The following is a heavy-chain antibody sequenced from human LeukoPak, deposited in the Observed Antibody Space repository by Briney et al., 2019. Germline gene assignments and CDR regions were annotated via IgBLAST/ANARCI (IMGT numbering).Heavy chain of an antibody. CDR2: ISWDGGST. CDR1: GFTFDDYT. J-gene: IGHJ6*03. Sequence: GGSLRLSCAASGFTFDDYTMHWVRQAPGKGLEWVSLISWDGGSTYYADSVKGRFTISRDNSKNSLYLQMNSLRTEDTALYYCAKAGGWFGEPDHYYYMDVWGKGTTVTVSS. V-gene: IGHV3-43*01. D-gene: IGHD3-10*01. CDR3: AKAGGWFGEPDHYYYMDV.